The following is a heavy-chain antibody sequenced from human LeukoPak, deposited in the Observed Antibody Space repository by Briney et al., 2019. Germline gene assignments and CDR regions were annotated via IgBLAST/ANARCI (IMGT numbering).Heavy chain of an antibody. D-gene: IGHD3/OR15-3a*01. CDR1: GFTFSSYS. CDR2: ISSSSSTI. V-gene: IGHV3-48*04. CDR3: ARDHLLDWYYYYMDV. J-gene: IGHJ6*03. Sequence: PGGSLRLSCAASGFTFSSYSMNWVRQAPGKGLEWVSYISSSSSTIYYADSVKGRFTISRDNTKNSLYLQMNSLRAEDTALYYCARDHLLDWYYYYMDVWGKGTTVTVSS.